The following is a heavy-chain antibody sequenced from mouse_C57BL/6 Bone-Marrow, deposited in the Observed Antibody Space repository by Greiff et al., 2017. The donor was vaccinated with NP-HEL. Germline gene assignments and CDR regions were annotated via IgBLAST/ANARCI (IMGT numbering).Heavy chain of an antibody. CDR2: IYPRSGNT. CDR1: GYTFTSYG. CDR3: ARPTVVATDFDY. J-gene: IGHJ2*01. V-gene: IGHV1-81*01. D-gene: IGHD1-1*01. Sequence: VQLQQSGAELARPGASVKLSCKASGYTFTSYGISWVKQRTGQGLEWIGEIYPRSGNTYYNEKFKGKATLTADKSSSTAYMELRSLTSEDSAVYFCARPTVVATDFDYWGQGTTLTASS.